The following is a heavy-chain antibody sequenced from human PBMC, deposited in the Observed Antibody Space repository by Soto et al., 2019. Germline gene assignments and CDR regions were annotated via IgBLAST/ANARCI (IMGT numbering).Heavy chain of an antibody. J-gene: IGHJ6*03. V-gene: IGHV1-8*01. CDR1: GYTFTSYD. Sequence: QVQLVQSGAEVKKPGASVKVSCKASGYTFTSYDINWVRQATGQGLEWMGWMNPNSGNTGYAQKFQGRVTMTRNTSISTAYMELSSLRSEDTAVYYCARGTRSGYKELYYYYYMDVWGKGTTVTVSS. CDR3: ARGTRSGYKELYYYYYMDV. CDR2: MNPNSGNT. D-gene: IGHD3-3*01.